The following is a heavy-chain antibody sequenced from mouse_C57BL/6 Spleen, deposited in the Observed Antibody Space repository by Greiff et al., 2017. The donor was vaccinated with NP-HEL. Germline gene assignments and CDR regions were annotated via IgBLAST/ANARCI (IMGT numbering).Heavy chain of an antibody. Sequence: EVKLMESGGDLVKPGGSLKLSCAASGFTFSSYGMSWVRQTPDKRLEWVATISSGGSYTYYPDSVKGRFTISRDNAKNTLYLQMSSLKSEDTAMYYCARQNYYGSSYKAMDYWGQGTSVTVSS. CDR1: GFTFSSYG. D-gene: IGHD1-1*01. CDR3: ARQNYYGSSYKAMDY. V-gene: IGHV5-6*01. J-gene: IGHJ4*01. CDR2: ISSGGSYT.